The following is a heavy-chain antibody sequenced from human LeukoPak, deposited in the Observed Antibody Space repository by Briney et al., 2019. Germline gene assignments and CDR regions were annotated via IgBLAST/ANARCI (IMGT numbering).Heavy chain of an antibody. V-gene: IGHV3-23*01. CDR1: GFTFSNYA. J-gene: IGHJ5*02. CDR3: ARLGSTWYPDS. Sequence: GGSLRLSCAASGFTFSNYAVSWVRQAPGKGLEWVSVITGNAGSLYHADSVKGRFTISRSNSKNTLSLQMDSLKVDDTAVYYCARLGSTWYPDSWGQGTLVTVSS. D-gene: IGHD6-13*01. CDR2: ITGNAGSL.